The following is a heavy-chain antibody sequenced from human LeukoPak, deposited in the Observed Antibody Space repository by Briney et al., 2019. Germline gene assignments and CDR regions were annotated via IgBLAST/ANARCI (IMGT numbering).Heavy chain of an antibody. CDR1: GFTFNNYA. CDR3: ARDGGTSPLAY. J-gene: IGHJ4*02. V-gene: IGHV3-21*01. CDR2: ISSSSSYI. D-gene: IGHD2-15*01. Sequence: GGSLRLSCAASGFTFNNYAMNWVRQAPGKGLEWVSSISSSSSYIYYADSVKGRFTISRDNAKNSLYLQMNSLRAEDTAVYYCARDGGTSPLAYWGQGTLVTVSS.